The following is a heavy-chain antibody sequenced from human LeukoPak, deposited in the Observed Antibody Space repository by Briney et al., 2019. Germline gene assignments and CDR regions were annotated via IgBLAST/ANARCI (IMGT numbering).Heavy chain of an antibody. Sequence: PSETLSLTCIVSGGSISSSSYYWGWIRQPPGKGLEWIGEINHSGSTNYNPSLKSRVTISVDTSKNQFSLKLSSVTAADTAVYYCAREPYYDFWSGYFYYYYYYMDVWGKGTTVTVSS. D-gene: IGHD3-3*01. J-gene: IGHJ6*03. V-gene: IGHV4-39*07. CDR1: GGSISSSSYY. CDR2: INHSGST. CDR3: AREPYYDFWSGYFYYYYYYMDV.